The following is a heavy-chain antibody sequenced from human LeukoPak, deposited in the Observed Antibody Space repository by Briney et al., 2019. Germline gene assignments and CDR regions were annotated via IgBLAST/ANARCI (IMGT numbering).Heavy chain of an antibody. CDR1: GFTFSTYS. Sequence: GGSLRLSCAASGFTFSTYSMCWVRQAPGKGLEWVTVISYDGSNKYYTDSVKGRFTISRDSSKNTVYLQMNSLRVEDTAVYYCARRAAAGWIPLVAWGQGTLVTVSS. J-gene: IGHJ5*02. V-gene: IGHV3-30-3*01. CDR3: ARRAAAGWIPLVA. D-gene: IGHD6-13*01. CDR2: ISYDGSNK.